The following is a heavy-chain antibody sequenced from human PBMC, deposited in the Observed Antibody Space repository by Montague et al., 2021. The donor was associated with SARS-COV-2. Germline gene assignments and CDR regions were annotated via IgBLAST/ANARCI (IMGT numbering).Heavy chain of an antibody. D-gene: IGHD3-22*01. V-gene: IGHV4-4*09. Sequence: ETLSLTCTVSGGSISDHYRSWIQQSPGKGLEWIGYISSNGKTNYNPSLKSRVTLSADASRSEFSLKLDSVTAADTAVYFCARRGYYDSAGYHWHLDLWGRGMLVTVPS. CDR3: ARRGYYDSAGYHWHLDL. CDR1: GGSISDHY. CDR2: ISSNGKT. J-gene: IGHJ2*01.